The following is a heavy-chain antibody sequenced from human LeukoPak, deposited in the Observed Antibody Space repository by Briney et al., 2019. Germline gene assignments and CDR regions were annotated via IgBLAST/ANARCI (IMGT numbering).Heavy chain of an antibody. D-gene: IGHD3-3*01. CDR1: GFTFSSYA. CDR3: ASLSDDFWSGYLDY. V-gene: IGHV3-23*01. J-gene: IGHJ4*02. CDR2: VSGSGGST. Sequence: GGSLRLSCAASGFTFSSYAMSWVRQAPGKGLEWVSAVSGSGGSTYYADSVKGRFTISRDNSKNTLYLQMNSLRAEDTAVYYCASLSDDFWSGYLDYWGQGTLVTVSS.